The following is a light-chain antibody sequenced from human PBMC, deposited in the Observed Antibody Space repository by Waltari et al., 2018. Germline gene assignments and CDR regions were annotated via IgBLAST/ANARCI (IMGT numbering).Light chain of an antibody. V-gene: IGLV2-23*02. Sequence: QSALTQPAPVSGSPGQSITISCTGYSSDVGTYNLVPWYQQQPGKVPKLLIYDVTKRPSGVSNRFSGSKSGNTASLTISGLQAEDEADYYCCSYVGSSTLMFGGGTKLTVL. J-gene: IGLJ3*02. CDR3: CSYVGSSTLM. CDR1: SSDVGTYNL. CDR2: DVT.